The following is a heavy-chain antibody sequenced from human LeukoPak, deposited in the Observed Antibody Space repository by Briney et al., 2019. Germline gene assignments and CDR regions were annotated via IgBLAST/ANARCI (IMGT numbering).Heavy chain of an antibody. D-gene: IGHD5-18*01. Sequence: GESLKISCKGSGYKFTNYWIGWVRQMPGKGLEWMGIIYPGDSDTRYSPSFQGQVTISADKSISTAYLQWSSLKASDTAMYYCARQFSDTSMVFSLALYAFDIWAKGHWSPSLQ. CDR3: ARQFSDTSMVFSLALYAFDI. J-gene: IGHJ3*02. CDR2: IYPGDSDT. V-gene: IGHV5-51*01. CDR1: GYKFTNYW.